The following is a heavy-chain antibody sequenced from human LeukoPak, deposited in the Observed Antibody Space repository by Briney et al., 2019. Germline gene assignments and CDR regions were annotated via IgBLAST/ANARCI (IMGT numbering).Heavy chain of an antibody. CDR1: GGTFSSYA. V-gene: IGHV1-69*04. Sequence: SVKVSCKASGGTFSSYAISWVRQAPGQGLEWMGRIIPILGIANYAQKFQGRVTITRDTSASTAYMELSSPRSEDTAVYYCASSDFGHFDYWGQGTLVTVSS. J-gene: IGHJ4*02. CDR3: ASSDFGHFDY. CDR2: IIPILGIA. D-gene: IGHD3-10*01.